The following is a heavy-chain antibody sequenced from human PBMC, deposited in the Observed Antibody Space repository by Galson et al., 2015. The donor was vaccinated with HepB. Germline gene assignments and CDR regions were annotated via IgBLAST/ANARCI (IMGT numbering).Heavy chain of an antibody. Sequence: SLRLSCAASGFTFSSYEMNWVRQAPGKGLEWVSYISSSGSTIYYADSVKGRFTISRDNAKNSLYLQMNSLRAEDTAVYYCARDQAWGNSFVTYYYGMDVWGQGTTVTVSS. CDR2: ISSSGSTI. V-gene: IGHV3-48*03. CDR1: GFTFSSYE. CDR3: ARDQAWGNSFVTYYYGMDV. J-gene: IGHJ6*02. D-gene: IGHD4-23*01.